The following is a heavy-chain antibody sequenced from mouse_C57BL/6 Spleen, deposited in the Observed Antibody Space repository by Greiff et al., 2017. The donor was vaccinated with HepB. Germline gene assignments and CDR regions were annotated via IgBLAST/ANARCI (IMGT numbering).Heavy chain of an antibody. CDR3: ARGADRVLSY. J-gene: IGHJ3*01. Sequence: VQLQQPGAELVKPGASVKLSCKASGYTFTSYWMHWVKQRPGQGLEWIGMIHPNSGSTNYNEKFKSKATLTVDKSSSTAYMQLSSLTAEYSAVYCCARGADRVLSYWGQGTLVTVSA. CDR1: GYTFTSYW. CDR2: IHPNSGST. V-gene: IGHV1-64*01. D-gene: IGHD3-2*01.